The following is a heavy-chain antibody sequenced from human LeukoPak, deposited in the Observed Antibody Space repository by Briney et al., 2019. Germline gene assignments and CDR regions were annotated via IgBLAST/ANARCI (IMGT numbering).Heavy chain of an antibody. CDR3: ARDLYTVDIVATGPDSMDV. CDR2: IYYSGST. CDR1: GGSISSSSYY. V-gene: IGHV4-39*07. D-gene: IGHD5-12*01. J-gene: IGHJ6*02. Sequence: SETLSLTCTVSGGSISSSSYYWGWIRQPPGKGLEWIGSIYYSGSTYYNPSLKSRVTISVDTSKNQFSLKLSSVTAADTAVYYCARDLYTVDIVATGPDSMDVWGQGTTVTVSS.